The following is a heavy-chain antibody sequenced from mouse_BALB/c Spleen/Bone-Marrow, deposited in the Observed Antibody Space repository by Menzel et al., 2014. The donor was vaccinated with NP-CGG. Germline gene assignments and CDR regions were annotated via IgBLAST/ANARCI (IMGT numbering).Heavy chain of an antibody. J-gene: IGHJ3*01. Sequence: VQLQQSGPELVRHGVSVKISCKGSGYTFTDYAMHWVKQSHAKRLEWIGVISTYSGNTNYNQKFKGKATMTVDKSSSTAYMELARLASEDSAIYYCARGSYYDPAWFAYWGQGTLVTVSA. V-gene: IGHV1-67*01. CDR3: ARGSYYDPAWFAY. D-gene: IGHD2-4*01. CDR1: GYTFTDYA. CDR2: ISTYSGNT.